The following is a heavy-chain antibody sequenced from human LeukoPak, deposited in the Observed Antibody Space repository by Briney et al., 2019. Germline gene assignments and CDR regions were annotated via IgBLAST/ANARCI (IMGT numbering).Heavy chain of an antibody. CDR1: GFSFSDHF. D-gene: IGHD3-10*01. J-gene: IGHJ4*02. Sequence: GGSLRLSCVASGFSFSDHFMDWVRQAPGKGLEWVGFIRSKAYGGTTEYAASVKGRFTISRDDSKSIAYLQMNSLKTEDTAVYYCTRVAASYGSGSYLLNLDYWGQGTLVTVSS. CDR3: TRVAASYGSGSYLLNLDY. CDR2: IRSKAYGGTT. V-gene: IGHV3-49*04.